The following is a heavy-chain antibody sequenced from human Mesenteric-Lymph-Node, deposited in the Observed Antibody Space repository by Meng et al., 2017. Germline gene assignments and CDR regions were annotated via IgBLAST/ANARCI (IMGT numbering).Heavy chain of an antibody. CDR1: GGTFSSYA. V-gene: IGHV1-69*05. CDR3: ARVAEIAVAGNYGMDV. J-gene: IGHJ6*02. D-gene: IGHD6-19*01. CDR2: IIPNFGTA. Sequence: SVKVSCKASGGTFSSYAISWVRQAPGQGLEWMGGIIPNFGTANYAQKFQGRVTITTDKSTSTAYMELSSLRSEDTAVYYCARVAEIAVAGNYGMDVWGQGTTVTVSS.